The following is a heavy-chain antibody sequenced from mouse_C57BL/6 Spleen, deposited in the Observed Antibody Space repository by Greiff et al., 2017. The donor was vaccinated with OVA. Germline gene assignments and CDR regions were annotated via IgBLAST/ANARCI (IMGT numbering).Heavy chain of an antibody. CDR2: INYDGSST. CDR1: GFTFSDYY. D-gene: IGHD2-5*01. CDR3: ARDSDSNYSFDY. V-gene: IGHV5-16*01. Sequence: EVKLVESEGGLVQPGSSMKLSCTASGFTFSDYYMAWVRQVPEKGLEWVANINYDGSSTYYLDSLKSRFIISRDNAKNILYLQMSSLKSEDTATYYCARDSDSNYSFDYWGQGTTLTVSS. J-gene: IGHJ2*01.